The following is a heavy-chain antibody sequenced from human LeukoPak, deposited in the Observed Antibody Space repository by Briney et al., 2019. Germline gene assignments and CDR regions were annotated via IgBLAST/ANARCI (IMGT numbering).Heavy chain of an antibody. CDR1: GGSISSYY. D-gene: IGHD3-9*01. Sequence: SETLSLTCTVSGGSISSYYWSWIRQPPGKGLEWIGYIYYSGSTNYNPSLKSRVTISVDTSKNQFSLKLSSVTAADTAVYYCGRAIGGGILRYFDWLDYWGQGTLVSVSS. J-gene: IGHJ4*02. CDR2: IYYSGST. V-gene: IGHV4-59*08. CDR3: GRAIGGGILRYFDWLDY.